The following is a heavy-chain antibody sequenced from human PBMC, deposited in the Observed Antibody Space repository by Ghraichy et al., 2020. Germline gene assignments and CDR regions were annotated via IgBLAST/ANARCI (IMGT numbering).Heavy chain of an antibody. Sequence: SETLSLTCAVYGGSFSGYYWSWIRQPPGKGLEWIGEINHSGSTNYNPSLKSRVTISVDTSKNQFSLKLSSVTAADTAVYYCARGPSYYYDSSGYPGYYYYGMDVWGQGTTVTVSS. CDR3: ARGPSYYYDSSGYPGYYYYGMDV. CDR2: INHSGST. V-gene: IGHV4-34*01. J-gene: IGHJ6*02. CDR1: GGSFSGYY. D-gene: IGHD3-22*01.